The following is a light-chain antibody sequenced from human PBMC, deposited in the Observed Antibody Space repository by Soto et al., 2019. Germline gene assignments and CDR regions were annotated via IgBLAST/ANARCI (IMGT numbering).Light chain of an antibody. CDR1: QSVDSK. CDR2: GAP. J-gene: IGKJ1*01. V-gene: IGKV3-15*01. CDR3: QHYSTWLWT. Sequence: EIVMTQSPATLSVSPGERATLSCRASQSVDSKLAWYQQKPGQGPRLLIYGAPSRATGIPAKFSGSGSGTEFTLTISSLQSEDFAVYYCQHYSTWLWTFGQGTKVEIK.